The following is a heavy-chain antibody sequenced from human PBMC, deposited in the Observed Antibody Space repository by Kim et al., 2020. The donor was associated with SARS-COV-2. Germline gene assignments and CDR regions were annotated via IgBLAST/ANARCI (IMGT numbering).Heavy chain of an antibody. V-gene: IGHV3-74*03. CDR2: GRST. CDR3: ARAWSLGD. Sequence: GRSTTYAASVKGRFTISRDNAKNTLYLQMNSLRAEDTAVYYCARAWSLGDWGQGTLVTVSS. J-gene: IGHJ4*02. D-gene: IGHD3-16*01.